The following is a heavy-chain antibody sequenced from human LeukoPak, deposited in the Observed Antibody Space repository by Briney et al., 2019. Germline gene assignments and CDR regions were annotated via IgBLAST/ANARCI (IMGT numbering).Heavy chain of an antibody. Sequence: SQALSLTCTVSGGSISSGDYYWSWIRQPPGKGLEWIGYIYYSGSTYYNPSLKNRVTISVDTSKNQFSLKLSSVTAADTAVYYCARDATVTTNWFDPWGQGTLVTVSS. CDR3: ARDATVTTNWFDP. CDR2: IYYSGST. CDR1: GGSISSGDYY. J-gene: IGHJ5*02. D-gene: IGHD4-11*01. V-gene: IGHV4-30-4*08.